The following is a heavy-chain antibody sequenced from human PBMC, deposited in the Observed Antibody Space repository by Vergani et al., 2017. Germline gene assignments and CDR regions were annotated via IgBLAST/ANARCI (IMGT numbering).Heavy chain of an antibody. D-gene: IGHD1-1*01. CDR2: IRYDGSNK. Sequence: QVQLVESVGGVVQPGGSLRLSCAASGFTFSSYGMHWVRQAPGKGLEWVAFIRYDGSNKYYADSVKGRFTISRDNSKNTLYLQMNSLRAEDTAVYYCAKDHRVRLRLWNDANYYYGMDVWGQGTTVTVSS. CDR1: GFTFSSYG. CDR3: AKDHRVRLRLWNDANYYYGMDV. V-gene: IGHV3-30*02. J-gene: IGHJ6*02.